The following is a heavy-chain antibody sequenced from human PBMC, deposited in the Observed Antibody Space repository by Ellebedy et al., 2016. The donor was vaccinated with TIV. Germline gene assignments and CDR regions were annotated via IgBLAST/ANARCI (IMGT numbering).Heavy chain of an antibody. CDR2: IIPIFGTA. J-gene: IGHJ6*02. Sequence: AASVKVSCKASGGTFSSYAISWVRQAPGQGLEWMGGIIPIFGTANYAQKFQGRVTITADESTSTAYMELSSLRSEDTAVYYCATASPDYYYGMDVWGQGTTVTVSS. V-gene: IGHV1-69*13. CDR1: GGTFSSYA. CDR3: ATASPDYYYGMDV.